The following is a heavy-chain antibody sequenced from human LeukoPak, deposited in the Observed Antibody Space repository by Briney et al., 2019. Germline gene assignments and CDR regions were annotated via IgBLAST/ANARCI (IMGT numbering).Heavy chain of an antibody. Sequence: PSQTLSLTCTVSGGSISSGSYYWGWIRQPPGKGLEWIGSIYYSGSTYYNPSLKSRVTISVDTSKNQFSLKLSSVTAADTAVYYCATIIHFDYWGQGTLVTVSS. CDR3: ATIIHFDY. J-gene: IGHJ4*02. V-gene: IGHV4-39*01. CDR1: GGSISSGSYY. CDR2: IYYSGST.